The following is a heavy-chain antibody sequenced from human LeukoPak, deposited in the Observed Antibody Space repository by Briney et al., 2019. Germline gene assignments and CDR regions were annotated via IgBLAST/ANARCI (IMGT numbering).Heavy chain of an antibody. D-gene: IGHD6-6*01. CDR1: GFTIRNYA. Sequence: GGSLRLSCAASGFTIRNYAVSWVRQAPGKGLEWVSDISHTGGDIYYADSVKGRFTISRDNSKNTLLLQMNSLRVEDTAIYYCAKGAIQYASSPEAFDIWGQGTTVTVSS. CDR2: ISHTGGDI. CDR3: AKGAIQYASSPEAFDI. J-gene: IGHJ3*02. V-gene: IGHV3-23*01.